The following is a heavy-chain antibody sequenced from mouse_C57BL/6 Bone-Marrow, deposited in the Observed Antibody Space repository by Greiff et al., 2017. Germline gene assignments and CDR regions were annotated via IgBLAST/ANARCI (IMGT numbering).Heavy chain of an antibody. J-gene: IGHJ1*03. Sequence: DVMLVESGEGLVKPGGSLKLSCAASGFTFSSYAMSWVRQTPEKRLEWVAYISSGGDYTYYADTVKGRFTISSDNARNTLYLQMSSLKSEDTAMYYCTRGYYGSSLYWYFDVWGTGTTVTVSS. CDR2: ISSGGDYT. V-gene: IGHV5-9-1*02. CDR3: TRGYYGSSLYWYFDV. CDR1: GFTFSSYA. D-gene: IGHD1-1*01.